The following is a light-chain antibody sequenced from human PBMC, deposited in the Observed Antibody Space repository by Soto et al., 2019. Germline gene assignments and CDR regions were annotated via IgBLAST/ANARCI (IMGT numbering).Light chain of an antibody. V-gene: IGLV6-57*01. Sequence: NFMLTQPHSVSESPGKTVTISCTRSSGSIASNYVQWYQQRPGSSPTTVIYEDNQRPSGVPDRFSGSIDSSSNSASLTISALETEDEADYYCQSYDATNQVFGGGTKVTVL. CDR2: EDN. CDR3: QSYDATNQV. CDR1: SGSIASNY. J-gene: IGLJ3*02.